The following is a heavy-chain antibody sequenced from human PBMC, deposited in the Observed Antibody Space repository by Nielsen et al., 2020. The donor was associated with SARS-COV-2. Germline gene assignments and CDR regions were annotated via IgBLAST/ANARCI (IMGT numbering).Heavy chain of an antibody. CDR3: ARDPAPGY. CDR2: INHSGST. Sequence: SETLSLTCAVYGGSFSGYYWSWIRQPPGKGLEWIGEINHSGSTNYNPSLKSRVTISVDTSKNQFSLKLSSVTAADMAVYYCARDPAPGYWGQGTLVTVSS. J-gene: IGHJ4*02. V-gene: IGHV4-34*01. CDR1: GGSFSGYY.